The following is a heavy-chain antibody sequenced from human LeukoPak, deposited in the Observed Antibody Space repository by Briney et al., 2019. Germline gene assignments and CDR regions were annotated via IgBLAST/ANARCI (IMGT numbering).Heavy chain of an antibody. CDR2: MYYSGST. Sequence: SETLSLTCTVSGGSISSGDYYWSWIRQPPGKGLEWIAYMYYSGSTYYNPSLKSRVTMSADTSKNQLSLKLSSVTAADTAVYYCARPYYYDSRIDPWGQGILVTVSS. V-gene: IGHV4-30-4*01. J-gene: IGHJ5*02. CDR1: GGSISSGDYY. CDR3: ARPYYYDSRIDP. D-gene: IGHD3-22*01.